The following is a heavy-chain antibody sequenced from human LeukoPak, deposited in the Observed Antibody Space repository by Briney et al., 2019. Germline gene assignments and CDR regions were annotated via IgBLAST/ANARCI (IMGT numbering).Heavy chain of an antibody. CDR2: IYTSGST. J-gene: IGHJ4*02. V-gene: IGHV4-4*07. CDR1: GGSISSYY. Sequence: SETLSLTCTVSGGSISSYYWSWIRQPAGKGLEWIGRIYTSGSTNYNPSLKSRVTMSVDTSKNQFSLKLSSVTAADTAVYYCARGGMNYDILTGYYSMGFDYWGQGTLVTVSS. CDR3: ARGGMNYDILTGYYSMGFDY. D-gene: IGHD3-9*01.